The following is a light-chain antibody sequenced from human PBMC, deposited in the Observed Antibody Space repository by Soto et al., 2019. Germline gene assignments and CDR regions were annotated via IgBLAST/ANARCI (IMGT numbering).Light chain of an antibody. CDR3: QQYNNWPAIN. J-gene: IGKJ5*01. V-gene: IGKV3D-15*01. CDR2: GAY. Sequence: DIALTQSAASLSLSPGEGDSLXCRASQSSCSNLAWYQQNPSQPPRHFIXGAYTRATGITARFSGSGSGPELTLPISSLQSEDFAVYYCQQYNNWPAINFGQGTRLE. CDR1: QSSCSN.